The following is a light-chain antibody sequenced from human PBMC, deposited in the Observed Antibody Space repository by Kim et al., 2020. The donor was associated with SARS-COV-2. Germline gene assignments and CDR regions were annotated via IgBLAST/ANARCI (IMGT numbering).Light chain of an antibody. CDR3: QQYDSNPWT. J-gene: IGKJ1*01. CDR2: EAS. CDR1: QTINNW. Sequence: IQMTQSPPTLSASVGDRVTITCRASQTINNWLAWYQQKPGKAPNLLIYEASNLQTGVPSRFSGSGSGTEFTLTISSLQSDDFATYFCQQYDSNPWTFGQGTKVDIK. V-gene: IGKV1-5*03.